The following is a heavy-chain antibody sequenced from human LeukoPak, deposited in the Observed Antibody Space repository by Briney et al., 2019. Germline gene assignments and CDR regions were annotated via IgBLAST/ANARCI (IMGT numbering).Heavy chain of an antibody. CDR2: IYYSGST. D-gene: IGHD3-10*01. CDR3: ARGLSPYYYGSGRTGSNWFDP. Sequence: SETLSLTCAVYGGSFSSYYWSWIRQPPGKGLEWIGYIYYSGSTNYNPSLKSRVTISVDTSKNQFSLKLSSVTAADTAVYYCARGLSPYYYGSGRTGSNWFDPWGQGTLVTVSS. J-gene: IGHJ5*02. CDR1: GGSFSSYY. V-gene: IGHV4-59*01.